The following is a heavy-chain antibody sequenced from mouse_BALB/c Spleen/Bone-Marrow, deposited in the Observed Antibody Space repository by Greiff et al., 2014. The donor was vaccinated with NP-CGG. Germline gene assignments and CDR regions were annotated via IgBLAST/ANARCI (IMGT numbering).Heavy chain of an antibody. V-gene: IGHV3-6*02. D-gene: IGHD2-3*01. J-gene: IGHJ2*01. Sequence: VQLKESGPGLVKPSQSLSLTCSVPGYSITSGYYWNWIRPFPGNKLEWVGYISYDGSNNYNPSLKNRSSITRDTSKNQFFLKLKSVTTEDTATYYCARGEGWHYFDYWGQGTTLTVSS. CDR2: ISYDGSN. CDR3: ARGEGWHYFDY. CDR1: GYSITSGYY.